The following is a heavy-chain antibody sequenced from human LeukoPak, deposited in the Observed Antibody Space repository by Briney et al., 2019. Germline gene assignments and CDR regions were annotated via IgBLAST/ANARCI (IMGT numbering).Heavy chain of an antibody. CDR2: SIPIFGTA. CDR3: ARYGSGSPQEGMDV. CDR1: VCTFSRYA. J-gene: IGHJ6*04. D-gene: IGHD3-10*01. Sequence: SVKVSCKASVCTFSRYAISWVRQAPGQGLEWGGGSIPIFGTANYAQKFQGRVTITADKSTSTAYMELSSLRSEDTAVYYCARYGSGSPQEGMDVWGKGTTVTVSS. V-gene: IGHV1-69*06.